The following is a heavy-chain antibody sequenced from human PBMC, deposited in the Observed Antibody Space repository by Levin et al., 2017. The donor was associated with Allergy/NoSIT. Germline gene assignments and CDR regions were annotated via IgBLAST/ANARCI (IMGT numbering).Heavy chain of an antibody. Sequence: SGPTLVKPTQTLTLTCTFSGFSLSTSGVGVGWIRQPPGKALEWLALISWDDKRYSPSLESRLTITKDTSKNQVVLTLTNMDPVDTATYYCAHRELRYLTWTARPRGFDAFDIWGQGTMVTVSS. CDR2: ISWDDK. V-gene: IGHV2-5*01. CDR3: AHRELRYLTWTARPRGFDAFDI. CDR1: GFSLSTSGVG. D-gene: IGHD3-9*01. J-gene: IGHJ3*02.